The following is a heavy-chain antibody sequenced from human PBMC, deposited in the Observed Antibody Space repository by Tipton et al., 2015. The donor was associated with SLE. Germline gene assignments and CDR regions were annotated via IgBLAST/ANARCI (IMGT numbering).Heavy chain of an antibody. CDR2: TYTSGST. Sequence: TLSLTCTVSGGSISSGSYYWSWIRQPAGKGLEWIGRTYTSGSTNYNPSLKGRVTISVDTSKNQFSLKLSSVTAADTAVYYCARERLYSSSWFSDWGQGTLVTVSS. J-gene: IGHJ4*02. V-gene: IGHV4-61*02. CDR1: GGSISSGSYY. D-gene: IGHD6-13*01. CDR3: ARERLYSSSWFSD.